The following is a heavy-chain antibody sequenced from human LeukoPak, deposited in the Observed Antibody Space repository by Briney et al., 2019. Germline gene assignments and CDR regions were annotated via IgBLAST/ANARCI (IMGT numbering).Heavy chain of an antibody. CDR3: AKGSGSYSSSFLDY. V-gene: IGHV3-21*04. D-gene: IGHD1-26*01. CDR2: ISSSSSYI. Sequence: GGSLRLSCAASGFTFSSYSMNWVRQAPGKGLEWVSSISSSSSYIYYADSVKGRFTISRDNAKNSLYLQMNSLRGEDTAFYFCAKGSGSYSSSFLDYWGQGTLVTVSS. CDR1: GFTFSSYS. J-gene: IGHJ4*02.